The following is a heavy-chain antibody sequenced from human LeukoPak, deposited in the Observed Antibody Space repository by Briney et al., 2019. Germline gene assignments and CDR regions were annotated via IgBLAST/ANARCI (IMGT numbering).Heavy chain of an antibody. V-gene: IGHV1-18*01. CDR1: GYTFTSYG. Sequence: GASVKVSCKASGYTFTSYGISWVRQAPGQGLEWMGWISAYNGNTNYAQKLQGRVTMTTDTSTSTAYMELRSLRSDDTAVYYCARDRFGDKIPTFAYWGQGTLVTVSS. D-gene: IGHD3-10*01. J-gene: IGHJ4*02. CDR2: ISAYNGNT. CDR3: ARDRFGDKIPTFAY.